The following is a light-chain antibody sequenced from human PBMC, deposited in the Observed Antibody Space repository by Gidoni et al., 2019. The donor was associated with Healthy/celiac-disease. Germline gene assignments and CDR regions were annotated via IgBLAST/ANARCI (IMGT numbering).Light chain of an antibody. CDR2: DAS. CDR1: RSISSW. J-gene: IGKJ1*01. V-gene: IGKV1-5*01. Sequence: DIQMTQFPSTLSASVGDRVTITCRASRSISSWLAWYQQKPGKAPKPLIYDASSLESGVPSRFSGSGSGTEFTLTISSLQPDDFATYYCQQYNSYSGTFGQGTKVEIK. CDR3: QQYNSYSGT.